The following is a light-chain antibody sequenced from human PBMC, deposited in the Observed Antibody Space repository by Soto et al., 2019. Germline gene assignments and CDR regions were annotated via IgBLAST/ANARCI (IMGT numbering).Light chain of an antibody. CDR2: GAS. J-gene: IGKJ1*01. CDR3: QQYKHWPRT. Sequence: EIVMTQSPATLSVSPGERATLSCRASQSVSSNLAWYQQKPGQAPRLLIYGASTRATDIPARFSGSGSETDVTLTIGSLLSEDFAVYYCQQYKHWPRTFGQGSKVEIE. CDR1: QSVSSN. V-gene: IGKV3-15*01.